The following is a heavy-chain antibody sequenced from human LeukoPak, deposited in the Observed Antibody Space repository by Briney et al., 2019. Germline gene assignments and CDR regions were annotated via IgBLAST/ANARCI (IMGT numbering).Heavy chain of an antibody. J-gene: IGHJ3*02. CDR2: INPNSGGT. CDR1: GYTFTGYY. CDR3: ARVMGGLVIAAFDI. Sequence: GASVKVSCKASGYTFTGYYMHWVRQAPGQGLEWMGWINPNSGGTNYAQKFQGRVTMTRDTSISTVYMELSRLRSDDTAVYYCARVMGGLVIAAFDIWGQGTMVTVSS. V-gene: IGHV1-2*02. D-gene: IGHD3-3*01.